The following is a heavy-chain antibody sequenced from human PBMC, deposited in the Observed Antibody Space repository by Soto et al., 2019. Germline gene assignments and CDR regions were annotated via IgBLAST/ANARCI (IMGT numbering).Heavy chain of an antibody. CDR1: GYSLTTYW. CDR2: IYLSDSET. V-gene: IGHV5-51*01. J-gene: IGHJ5*02. Sequence: GESLKISCKTSGYSLTTYWFAWVRQMPGKGLEWMGIIYLSDSETIYSPSAQGHFTISADKSIKTAYLQWSSLKASDTAIYYCATTFDYNGYFDPWGQGTQVTVSS. CDR3: ATTFDYNGYFDP. D-gene: IGHD4-4*01.